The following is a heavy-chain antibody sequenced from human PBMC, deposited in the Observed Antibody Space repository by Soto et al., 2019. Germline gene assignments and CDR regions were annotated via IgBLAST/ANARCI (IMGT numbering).Heavy chain of an antibody. CDR2: ISAYNGNT. CDR3: ARTPVRGYSSGQIWGMDV. CDR1: GYTFTSYD. D-gene: IGHD3-22*01. Sequence: ASVKVSCKASGYTFTSYDIHWVRQAPGQGLEWMGWISAYNGNTNYAQKLQGRVTMTTDTSTSTAYMELRSLRSDDTAVYYRARTPVRGYSSGQIWGMDVWGQGTTVTVSS. J-gene: IGHJ6*02. V-gene: IGHV1-18*04.